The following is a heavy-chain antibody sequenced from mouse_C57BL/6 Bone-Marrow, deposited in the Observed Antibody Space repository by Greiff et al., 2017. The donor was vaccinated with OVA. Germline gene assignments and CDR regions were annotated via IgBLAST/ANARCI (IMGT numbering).Heavy chain of an antibody. CDR3: TPCYYSNDYAMDY. V-gene: IGHV14-4*01. J-gene: IGHJ4*01. CDR1: GFNITDAY. D-gene: IGHD2-5*01. Sequence: VQLKESGAELVRPGASVKLSCTASGFNITDAYMHWVKPRPAQGLEWIGWIDPENGDTEYASKFQGKATITADPSSPTAYLQLSSLTSEDTAGDYCTPCYYSNDYAMDYWGQGTSVTVAA. CDR2: IDPENGDT.